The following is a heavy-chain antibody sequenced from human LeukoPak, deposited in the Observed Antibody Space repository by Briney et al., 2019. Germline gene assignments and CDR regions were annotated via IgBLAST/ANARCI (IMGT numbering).Heavy chain of an antibody. Sequence: ASVKVSCKASGGTFSSYAISWVRQAPGQGLEWMGRIIPILGIANYAQKFQGRVTMTRDTSTSTVYMELSSLRSEDTAVYYCARRGDFPRPWWYFDLWGRGTLVTVSS. CDR2: IIPILGIA. CDR3: ARRGDFPRPWWYFDL. V-gene: IGHV1-69*04. J-gene: IGHJ2*01. CDR1: GGTFSSYA. D-gene: IGHD2/OR15-2a*01.